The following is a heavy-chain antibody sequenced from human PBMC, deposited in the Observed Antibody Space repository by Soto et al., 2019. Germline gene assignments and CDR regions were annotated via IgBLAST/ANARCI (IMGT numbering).Heavy chain of an antibody. Sequence: QVQLVESGGGVVQPGRSLRLSCAASGFTFSSYGMHWVRQAPGKGLEWVAVIWYDGSNKYYADSVKGRFTISRDNSKNTLYLQMNSLRAEDTAVYYCARKYSSSSAYYYYYMDVWGKGTTVTVSS. CDR1: GFTFSSYG. V-gene: IGHV3-33*01. J-gene: IGHJ6*03. CDR2: IWYDGSNK. CDR3: ARKYSSSSAYYYYYMDV. D-gene: IGHD6-6*01.